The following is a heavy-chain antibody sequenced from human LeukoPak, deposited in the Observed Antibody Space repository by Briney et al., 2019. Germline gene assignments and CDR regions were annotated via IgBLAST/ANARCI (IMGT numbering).Heavy chain of an antibody. D-gene: IGHD3-16*02. CDR1: GITLSNYG. CDR3: TTLYHFDP. CDR2: ISDSGGRT. V-gene: IGHV3-23*01. J-gene: IGHJ5*02. Sequence: GGSLRLSCAVSGITLSNYGMSWVRQAPGKGLEWVAGISDSGGRTNYADSVKGRFTISRDNPKNTLYLQMNSLQTEDTAVYYCTTLYHFDPWGQGTLVTVSS.